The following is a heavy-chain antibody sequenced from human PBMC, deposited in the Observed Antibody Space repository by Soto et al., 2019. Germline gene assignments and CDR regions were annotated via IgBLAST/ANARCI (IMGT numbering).Heavy chain of an antibody. CDR3: ARQMESHCTNGVCYISPFDY. CDR2: INHSGST. CDR1: GGSFSGYY. Sequence: QVQLQQWGAGLLKPSETLSLTCAVYGGSFSGYYWSWIRQPPGKGLEWIGEINHSGSTNYNPSLKSRVTISVDTSKNQFSRKLSSVTAADTAVYYCARQMESHCTNGVCYISPFDYWGQGTLVTVSS. D-gene: IGHD2-8*01. J-gene: IGHJ4*02. V-gene: IGHV4-34*01.